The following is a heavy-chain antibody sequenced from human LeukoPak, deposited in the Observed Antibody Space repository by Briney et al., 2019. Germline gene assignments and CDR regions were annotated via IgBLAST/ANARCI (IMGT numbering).Heavy chain of an antibody. CDR3: AKGRFGKLLTSWMDV. CDR1: GFTFDDYA. D-gene: IGHD3-10*01. CDR2: ISWNSGSI. J-gene: IGHJ6*04. V-gene: IGHV3-9*01. Sequence: PGGSLRLSCAASGFTFDDYAMHWVRQAPGKGLEWVSGISWNSGSIGYADSVKGRFTISRDNAKNSLYLQMSSLRAEDTALYYCAKGRFGKLLTSWMDVWGKGTTVTVSS.